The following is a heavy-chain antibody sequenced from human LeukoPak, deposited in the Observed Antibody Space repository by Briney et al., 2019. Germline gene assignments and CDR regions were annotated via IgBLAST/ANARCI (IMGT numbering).Heavy chain of an antibody. CDR3: ARQLRWDQYYFDY. V-gene: IGHV4-59*01. CDR1: GGSISSYY. J-gene: IGHJ4*02. Sequence: KASETLSLTCTVSGGSISSYYWSWIRQPPGRGLEWIGHISYTGITSYNPSLRSRVTISIDTSKNQLSLKVTSVTAADTAVYYCARQLRWDQYYFDYWGQGTLVTVSS. CDR2: ISYTGIT. D-gene: IGHD4-23*01.